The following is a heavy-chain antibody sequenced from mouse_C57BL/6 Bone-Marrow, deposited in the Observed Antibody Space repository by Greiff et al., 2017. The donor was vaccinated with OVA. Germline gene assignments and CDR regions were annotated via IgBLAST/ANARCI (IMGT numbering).Heavy chain of an antibody. CDR2: IHPNSGST. V-gene: IGHV1-64*01. Sequence: QVQLQQPGAELVKPGASVKLSCKASGYTFTSYWMHWVKQRPGQGLEWIGMIHPNSGSTNYNEKFKSKATLTVDKSSSTAYMQLSSLTSEDSAVYYCARWGVSYYFDYWGQGTTVTVSS. CDR1: GYTFTSYW. CDR3: ARWGVSYYFDY. J-gene: IGHJ2*01.